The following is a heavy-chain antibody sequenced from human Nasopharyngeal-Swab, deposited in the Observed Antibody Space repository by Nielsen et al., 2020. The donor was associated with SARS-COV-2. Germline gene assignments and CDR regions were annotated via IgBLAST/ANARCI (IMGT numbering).Heavy chain of an antibody. J-gene: IGHJ5*02. CDR3: ATAPPIAAAGTSWFDP. CDR1: GYTLTELS. Sequence: ASVKVSCKVSGYTLTELSMHWVRQAPGKGLEWMGGFDPEDGGTIYAQKFQGRVTMTEDTSTDTAYMELSSLRSEDTAVYYCATAPPIAAAGTSWFDPWGQGTLVTVSS. CDR2: FDPEDGGT. V-gene: IGHV1-24*01. D-gene: IGHD6-13*01.